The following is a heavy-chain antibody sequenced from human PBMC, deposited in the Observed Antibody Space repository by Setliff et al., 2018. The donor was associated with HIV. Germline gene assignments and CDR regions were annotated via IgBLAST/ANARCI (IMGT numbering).Heavy chain of an antibody. Sequence: GESLKISCEASGYTFTNYWIGWVRQMPGKGLEWMGIIYPGDSDTRYSPSFQGQVTISADKSISTAYLQWSSLKASDTAMYYCARRGQTGGEAFDIRGQGTMVTVSS. CDR2: IYPGDSDT. V-gene: IGHV5-51*01. CDR3: ARRGQTGGEAFDI. J-gene: IGHJ3*02. D-gene: IGHD3-10*01. CDR1: GYTFTNYW.